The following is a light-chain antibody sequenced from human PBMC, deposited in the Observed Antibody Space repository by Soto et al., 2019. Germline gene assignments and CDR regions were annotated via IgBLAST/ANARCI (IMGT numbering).Light chain of an antibody. Sequence: QSVLTQPASVSGSPGQSITISCTGTSSDVGGHNSVSWYQQHPGKAPKLLIYEVRNRPSGVSRRFSGSRSGNTASLTISWLQAEDEADYYCSSYTSRSSLVFGGGTKLTVL. CDR1: SSDVGGHNS. CDR3: SSYTSRSSLV. J-gene: IGLJ3*02. V-gene: IGLV2-14*03. CDR2: EVR.